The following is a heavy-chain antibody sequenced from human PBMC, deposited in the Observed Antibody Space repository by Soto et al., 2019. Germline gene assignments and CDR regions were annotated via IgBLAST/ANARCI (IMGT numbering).Heavy chain of an antibody. J-gene: IGHJ6*02. V-gene: IGHV4-4*02. CDR1: GGSISSSNW. CDR2: IYHSGST. Sequence: PSETLSLTCAVSGGSISSSNWWSWVRQPPGKGLEWIGEIYHSGSTNYNPSLKRRVTISVDKSKNQFSLKLSSVTAADTAVYYCARFAAAAGSYYYYGMDVWGQGTPVTVSS. D-gene: IGHD6-13*01. CDR3: ARFAAAAGSYYYYGMDV.